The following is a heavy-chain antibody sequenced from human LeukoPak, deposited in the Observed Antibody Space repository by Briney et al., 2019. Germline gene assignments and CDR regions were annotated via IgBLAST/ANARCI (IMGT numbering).Heavy chain of an antibody. D-gene: IGHD3-22*01. CDR2: IYTSGST. CDR1: VGSISRYY. Sequence: PSETLSLTRTFSVGSISRYYWSWIRQPAGKGLEWIGRIYTSGSTNYNPSLKSRVTMSVDTSKNQFSLKLSSVTAADTAVYYCARGYGYYLYDAFDTWGQGTMVTVSS. J-gene: IGHJ3*02. V-gene: IGHV4-4*07. CDR3: ARGYGYYLYDAFDT.